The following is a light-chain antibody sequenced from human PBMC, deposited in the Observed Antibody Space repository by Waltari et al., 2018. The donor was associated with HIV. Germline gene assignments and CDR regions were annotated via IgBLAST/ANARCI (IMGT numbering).Light chain of an antibody. CDR1: SSDVGGSKY. CDR3: NSYAGSNNWV. Sequence: QSALTQPPSASGSPGQSVTISCTGTSSDVGGSKYVPCNQQHPGKAPKLMIYEVNKRPSGVPDRFSGSKSANTASLTVSGLQADDEADYYCNSYAGSNNWVFGGGTKLTVL. J-gene: IGLJ3*02. V-gene: IGLV2-8*01. CDR2: EVN.